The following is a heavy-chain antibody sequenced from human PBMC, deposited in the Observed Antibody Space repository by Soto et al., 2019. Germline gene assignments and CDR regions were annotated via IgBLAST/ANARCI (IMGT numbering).Heavy chain of an antibody. CDR2: IIPIFGTA. D-gene: IGHD5-18*01. V-gene: IGHV1-69*01. CDR1: GGTFSSYA. CDR3: QRVDTAMNIIDY. J-gene: IGHJ4*02. Sequence: QVQLVQSGAEVKKPGSSVKVSCKASGGTFSSYAISWVRQAPGQGLEWMGGIIPIFGTANYAQKFQGRVTITVDEPTSTDYTELSSLRADDTAVYYCQRVDTAMNIIDYWGQGPLVTASS.